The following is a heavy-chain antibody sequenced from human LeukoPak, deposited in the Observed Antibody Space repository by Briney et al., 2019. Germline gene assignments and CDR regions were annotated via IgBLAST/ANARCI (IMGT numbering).Heavy chain of an antibody. CDR2: ISYDGSNK. CDR3: ARGDNCNDVFGWFDP. J-gene: IGHJ5*02. V-gene: IGHV3-30*04. CDR1: GFTFSSYA. D-gene: IGHD1-1*01. Sequence: PGGSLRLSCAASGFTFSSYAMHWVRQAPGKGLEWVAVISYDGSNKYYADSVKGRFTISRDNSKNTLCLQMNSLRAEDTAVYYCARGDNCNDVFGWFDPWGQGTLVTVSS.